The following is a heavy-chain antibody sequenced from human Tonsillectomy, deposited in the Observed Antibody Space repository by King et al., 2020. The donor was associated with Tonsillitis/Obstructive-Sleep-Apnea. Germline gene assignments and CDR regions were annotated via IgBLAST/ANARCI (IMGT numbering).Heavy chain of an antibody. CDR1: GYTFTSYD. J-gene: IGHJ6*03. V-gene: IGHV1-8*01. CDR3: ARSSSGAVYYYYSMDV. D-gene: IGHD6-19*01. CDR2: MNPNSGNT. Sequence: QLVQSGAEVKKPGASVKVSCKASGYTFTSYDINWVRQATGQGLEWMGWMNPNSGNTGYAQKFQGRVTMTRKTSIRTAYMELSSLRSEDTAVYYCARSSSGAVYYYYSMDVWGKGTTVTVSS.